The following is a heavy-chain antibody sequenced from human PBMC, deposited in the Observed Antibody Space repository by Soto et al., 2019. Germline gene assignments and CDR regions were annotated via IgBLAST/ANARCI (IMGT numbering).Heavy chain of an antibody. CDR3: AKATQDTNWFDP. CDR1: GFTFSSYG. J-gene: IGHJ5*02. D-gene: IGHD5-18*01. CDR2: ISYDGSNK. V-gene: IGHV3-30*18. Sequence: QVQLVESGGGVVQPGRSLRLSCAASGFTFSSYGMHWVRQAPGKGLEWVAVISYDGSNKYYADSVKGRFTISRDNSKNTLYLQMNSLRAEDTAVYYCAKATQDTNWFDPWGQGTLVTVSS.